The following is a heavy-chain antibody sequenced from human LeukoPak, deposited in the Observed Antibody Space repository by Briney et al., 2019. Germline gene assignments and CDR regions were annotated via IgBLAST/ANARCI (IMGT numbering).Heavy chain of an antibody. D-gene: IGHD5-18*01. Sequence: SETLSLTCTVSGGSISSSSYYWGWIRQPPWKGLEWIGSIYYSGSTYYNPSLKSRVTISVDTSKNQFSMKLSSVTAADTAVYYCARRGGYSYVYYFDYWGQGTLVTVSS. J-gene: IGHJ4*02. CDR2: IYYSGST. CDR1: GGSISSSSYY. CDR3: ARRGGYSYVYYFDY. V-gene: IGHV4-39*01.